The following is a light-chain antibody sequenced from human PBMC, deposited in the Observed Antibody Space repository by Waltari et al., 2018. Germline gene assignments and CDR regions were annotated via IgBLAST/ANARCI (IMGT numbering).Light chain of an antibody. CDR3: MQIAHWPGT. Sequence: DVVMTQSPLSLPVTLGPPAAISCRSSQSLVPSYGKTYLHWLQQGAGQPPRRLNSNVSYRNYGVPDRFSGSGSGTDFTLKISRVEAEDVGVYYCMQIAHWPGTFGPGTKVEI. V-gene: IGKV2-30*02. CDR1: QSLVPSYGKTY. J-gene: IGKJ3*01. CDR2: NVS.